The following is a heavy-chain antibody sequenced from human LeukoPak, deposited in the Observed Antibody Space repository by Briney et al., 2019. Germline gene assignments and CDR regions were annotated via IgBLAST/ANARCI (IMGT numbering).Heavy chain of an antibody. J-gene: IGHJ5*02. Sequence: PSETLSLTCTVSGGSISSGSYYWSWIRQPAGKGLEWIGRIYTSGSTNYNPSLKSRVTISVDTSQNQFSLKLTSVTAADTAVFYCARVTIFGVVFDPWGQGTPVTVSS. D-gene: IGHD3-3*01. CDR2: IYTSGST. CDR3: ARVTIFGVVFDP. V-gene: IGHV4-61*02. CDR1: GGSISSGSYY.